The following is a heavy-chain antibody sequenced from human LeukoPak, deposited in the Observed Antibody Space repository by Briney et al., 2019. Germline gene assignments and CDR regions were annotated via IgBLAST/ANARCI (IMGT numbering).Heavy chain of an antibody. V-gene: IGHV1-2*06. J-gene: IGHJ4*02. CDR2: INPNSGGT. Sequence: GASVKVSCKASGYTFTSYGISWVRQAPGQGLEWMGRINPNSGGTNYAQKFQGRVTMTRDTSISTAYMELSRLRSDDTAVYYCARDPVPYWGQGTLVTVSS. D-gene: IGHD1-1*01. CDR1: GYTFTSYG. CDR3: ARDPVPY.